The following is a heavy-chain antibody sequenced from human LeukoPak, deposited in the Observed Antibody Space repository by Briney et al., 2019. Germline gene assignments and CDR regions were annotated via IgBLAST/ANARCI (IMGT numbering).Heavy chain of an antibody. CDR2: INNSSSHI. CDR3: ARDLRPWLRSSPFDY. D-gene: IGHD5-12*01. CDR1: GFTFSSYS. J-gene: IGHJ4*02. Sequence: GGSLRLSCAASGFTFSSYSMNWVRQAPGKGLEWVSYINNSSSHIYYADSVKGRFTISRDNAQNSVYLQMNSLRPEDTAVYYCARDLRPWLRSSPFDYWGQGTLVTVSS. V-gene: IGHV3-21*01.